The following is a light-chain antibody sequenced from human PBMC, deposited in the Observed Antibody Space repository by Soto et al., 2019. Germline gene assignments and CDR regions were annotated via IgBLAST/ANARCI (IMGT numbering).Light chain of an antibody. CDR3: SSYTSSSTLYV. V-gene: IGLV2-14*01. Sequence: QSVLTQPASVSGSPGQSITISCTGTSSDVGGYNYVSWYQQHPGKAPKLMIYDVSNRPSGASNRFSGSKSGNTASLTISGLQAEDEAYYYCSSYTSSSTLYVFGTGTKLTVL. J-gene: IGLJ1*01. CDR2: DVS. CDR1: SSDVGGYNY.